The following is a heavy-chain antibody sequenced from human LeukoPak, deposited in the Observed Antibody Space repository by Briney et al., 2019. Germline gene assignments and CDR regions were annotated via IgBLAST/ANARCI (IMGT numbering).Heavy chain of an antibody. J-gene: IGHJ5*02. Sequence: ASVKVPCKASGYTFTGYYMHWVRQAPGQGLEWMGWINPNSGGTNYAQKFQGWVTMTRDTSISTAYMELSRLRSDDTAVYYCARVAAAGTVGFDPWGQGTLVTVSS. D-gene: IGHD6-13*01. CDR3: ARVAAAGTVGFDP. CDR1: GYTFTGYY. V-gene: IGHV1-2*04. CDR2: INPNSGGT.